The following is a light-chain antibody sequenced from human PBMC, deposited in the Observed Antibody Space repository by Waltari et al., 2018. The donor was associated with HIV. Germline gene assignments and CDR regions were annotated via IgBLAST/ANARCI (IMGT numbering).Light chain of an antibody. J-gene: IGLJ2*01. Sequence: SYELTQPPSVSVSPGQTARITCSGDALPKQYGYWYQHKPGQAPVLVIYKDSEKSSGIPERFSGSSSGTTVTLTISAVQAEDEADYYCQSTDSSGTYVVFGGGTKLTVL. CDR2: KDS. V-gene: IGLV3-25*03. CDR1: ALPKQY. CDR3: QSTDSSGTYVV.